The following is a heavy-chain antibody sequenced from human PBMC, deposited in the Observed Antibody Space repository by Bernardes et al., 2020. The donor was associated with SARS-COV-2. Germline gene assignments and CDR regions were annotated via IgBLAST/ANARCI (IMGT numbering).Heavy chain of an antibody. CDR1: GDSISSSNYL. CDR2: IHYSGSA. V-gene: IGHV4-39*01. D-gene: IGHD3-10*01. CDR3: ARLDYYLSGTSLNARHY. Sequence: ETLSLTCAVSGDSISSSNYLWGWIRQPPGKGLEWIGNIHYSGSAFYTPSLQTRVTILMDKSKNQFSLRLTSLTAADTAVYFCARLDYYLSGTSLNARHYWGQGTLVTVSS. J-gene: IGHJ4*02.